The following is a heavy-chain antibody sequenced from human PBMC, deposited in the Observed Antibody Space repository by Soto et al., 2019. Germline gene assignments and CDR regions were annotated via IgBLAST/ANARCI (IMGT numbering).Heavy chain of an antibody. J-gene: IGHJ5*02. Sequence: SSETLSLTCTVSGGSISSYYWSWIRQPPGKGLEWIGYIYYSGSTNYNPSLKSRVTISVDRSKNQFSLKLSSVTAADTAVYYCARFRSAQYGSGSYSVAGGGNWFDPWGQGTLVTVSS. V-gene: IGHV4-59*01. D-gene: IGHD3-10*01. CDR2: IYYSGST. CDR1: GGSISSYY. CDR3: ARFRSAQYGSGSYSVAGGGNWFDP.